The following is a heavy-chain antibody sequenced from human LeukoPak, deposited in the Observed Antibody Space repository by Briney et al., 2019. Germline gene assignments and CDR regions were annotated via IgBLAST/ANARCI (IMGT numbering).Heavy chain of an antibody. D-gene: IGHD3-10*02. J-gene: IGHJ4*02. Sequence: GGSLRLSCEASGFTFSNYRMSWVRQAPGKGPEWMGNIKEDGSEAYYVDSVKGRFTISRDNAQNSLYLHMHSLRVKDTAVYYCARDPYVSNFDYWGQGTLVTVSS. CDR1: GFTFSNYR. V-gene: IGHV3-7*03. CDR3: ARDPYVSNFDY. CDR2: IKEDGSEA.